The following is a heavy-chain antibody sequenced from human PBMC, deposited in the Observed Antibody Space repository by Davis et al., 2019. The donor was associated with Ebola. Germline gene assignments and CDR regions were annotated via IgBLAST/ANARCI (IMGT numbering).Heavy chain of an antibody. CDR2: YYYTGTT. CDR3: ARGDSYYDPSGYYAGPEAPDH. V-gene: IGHV4-4*02. J-gene: IGHJ4*02. Sequence: SETLSLTCAVSGGSISSSNWWRWVRQPPGKGLEWIGHYYYTGTTHYNPSLKSRVTISVDTSKNQFSLKLSSVTAADTAVYYCARGDSYYDPSGYYAGPEAPDHWGQGTLVSVSS. CDR1: GGSISSSNW. D-gene: IGHD3-22*01.